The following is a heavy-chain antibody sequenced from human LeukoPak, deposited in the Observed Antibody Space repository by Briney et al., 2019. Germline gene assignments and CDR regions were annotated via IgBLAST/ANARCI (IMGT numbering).Heavy chain of an antibody. CDR1: GYTFTSYD. CDR2: MNPNSGNT. Sequence: GASVKVSCKASGYTFTSYDINWVRQATGQGLEWTGWMNPNSGNTGYAQKFQGRVTMTRNTSISTAYMELSSLRSEDTAVYYCAKIESPVRDQPVVVITDDAFDIWGQGTMVTVSS. J-gene: IGHJ3*02. D-gene: IGHD3-22*01. V-gene: IGHV1-8*01. CDR3: AKIESPVRDQPVVVITDDAFDI.